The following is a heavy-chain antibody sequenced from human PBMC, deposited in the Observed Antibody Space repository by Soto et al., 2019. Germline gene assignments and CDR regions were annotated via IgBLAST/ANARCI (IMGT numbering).Heavy chain of an antibody. CDR3: ARGGGWVGEASFDS. D-gene: IGHD3-10*01. CDR1: GYTFTSYT. V-gene: IGHV1-3*01. CDR2: INAGNGRE. Sequence: QVQLEQSGAEVKKPGASVKVSCKTSGYTFTSYTLHWVRQAPGQGLEWMGGINAGNGREKYSQRFRDRVRLSTDNSAATAYMELRSPRSEDTAMYYCARGGGWVGEASFDSWGQGTLVTVSS. J-gene: IGHJ4*02.